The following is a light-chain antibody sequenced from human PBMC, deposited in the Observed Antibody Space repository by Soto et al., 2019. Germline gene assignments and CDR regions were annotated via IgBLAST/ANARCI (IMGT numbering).Light chain of an antibody. Sequence: EIILTQSAATLSVSPGERATVSCRASQSVRTNIAWFQQIPGQAPRLLIYGASTRAKGVPARFSGSGSETEFTLTISSLQSEDFAVYYCLHYDIWPPFTVGPGTTVDI. CDR3: LHYDIWPPFT. V-gene: IGKV3-15*01. CDR1: QSVRTN. J-gene: IGKJ3*01. CDR2: GAS.